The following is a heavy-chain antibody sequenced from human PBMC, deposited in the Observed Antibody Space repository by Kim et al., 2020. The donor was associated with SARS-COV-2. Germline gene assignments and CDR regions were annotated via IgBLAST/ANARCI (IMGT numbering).Heavy chain of an antibody. J-gene: IGHJ4*02. CDR3: ASHSLASADFDY. V-gene: IGHV3-30*07. D-gene: IGHD6-13*01. Sequence: YLADSVKGRFTISRDNSKNPLYLQMNSLRAEDTAVYYCASHSLASADFDYWGQGTLVTVSS.